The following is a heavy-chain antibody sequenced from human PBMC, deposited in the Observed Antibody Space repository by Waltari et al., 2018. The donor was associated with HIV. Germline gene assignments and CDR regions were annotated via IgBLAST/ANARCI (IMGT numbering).Heavy chain of an antibody. J-gene: IGHJ3*02. CDR3: ARSRSDAFDI. CDR1: GSTLSSDW. V-gene: IGHV3-7*01. Sequence: EVQLVESGGGLVQPGGSLRLSCAATGSTLSSDWMTWVSQAPGKVVVGVAKLKAKGRVKWYVDSVKGRFTIARDSAKISLYLQMNSLRAEDTAVYYCARSRSDAFDIWGQGTMVTVSS. CDR2: LKAKGRVK.